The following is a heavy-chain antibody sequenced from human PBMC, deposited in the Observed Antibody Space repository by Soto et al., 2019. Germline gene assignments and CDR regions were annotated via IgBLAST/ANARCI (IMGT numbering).Heavy chain of an antibody. CDR3: ARDLKAERFRNGFDP. Sequence: SETLSLTCTASGGSISSYYWSWIRQPPGKGLEWIGYIYYSGSTNYNPSLKSRVTISVDTSKNQFSLKLSSVTAADTAVYYCARDLKAERFRNGFDPWGQGTLVTVSS. J-gene: IGHJ5*02. CDR1: GGSISSYY. CDR2: IYYSGST. V-gene: IGHV4-59*01.